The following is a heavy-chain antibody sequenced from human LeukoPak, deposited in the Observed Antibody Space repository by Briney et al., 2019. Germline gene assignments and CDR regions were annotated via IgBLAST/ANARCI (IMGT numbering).Heavy chain of an antibody. CDR1: GGSISNYY. V-gene: IGHV4-59*13. J-gene: IGHJ4*02. D-gene: IGHD3-10*01. CDR2: IYYSGST. Sequence: ASETLSLTCTVSGGSISNYYWSWIRKPPGKGLEWIGYIYYSGSTNYNPSLESRVTISVDTSKNQFSLKLDSVTAADTAVYYCAREYGSGSYGPDYWGQGTLVTVSS. CDR3: AREYGSGSYGPDY.